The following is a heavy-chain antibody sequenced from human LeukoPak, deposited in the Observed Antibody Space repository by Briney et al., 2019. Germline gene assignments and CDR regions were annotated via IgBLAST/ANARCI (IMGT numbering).Heavy chain of an antibody. CDR3: AKDISRHYYDSSGYES. D-gene: IGHD3-22*01. CDR1: GFPFDEYG. J-gene: IGHJ4*02. V-gene: IGHV3-9*01. CDR2: VSWNSGNI. Sequence: PGRSLRLPCAASGFPFDEYGMTWVRQATRQGLEWGSGVSWNSGNIGNADSVKGRFTISRDNAKNSLYLQMNSLRAEDTALYYCAKDISRHYYDSSGYESWGQGTLVTVSS.